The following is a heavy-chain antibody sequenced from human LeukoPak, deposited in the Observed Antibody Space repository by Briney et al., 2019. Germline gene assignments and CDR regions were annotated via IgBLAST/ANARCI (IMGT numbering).Heavy chain of an antibody. J-gene: IGHJ4*02. CDR1: GGTFSSYA. CDR3: ARAVTYYFDY. V-gene: IGHV1-69*05. D-gene: IGHD5-18*01. Sequence: SVKVSCKASGGTFSSYAISWVRQAPGQGLEWMGGIIPIFGTANYAQKFQGRVTMTRDTSTSTVYMELSSLRSEDTAVYYCARAVTYYFDYWGQGTLVTVSS. CDR2: IIPIFGTA.